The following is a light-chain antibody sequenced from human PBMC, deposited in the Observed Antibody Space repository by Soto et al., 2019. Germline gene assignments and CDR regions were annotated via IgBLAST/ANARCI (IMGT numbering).Light chain of an antibody. V-gene: IGLV2-14*01. CDR2: EVS. J-gene: IGLJ1*01. CDR3: NSYTSSSTVV. Sequence: QSALTQPASVSGSPGQSITISCTGTSSDVGGYNYVSWYQQHPGKAPKHMIYEVSNRPSGVSNRFSGSRSGNTASLTISGLQAEDEAEYYCNSYTSSSTVVFGTGTKVTVL. CDR1: SSDVGGYNY.